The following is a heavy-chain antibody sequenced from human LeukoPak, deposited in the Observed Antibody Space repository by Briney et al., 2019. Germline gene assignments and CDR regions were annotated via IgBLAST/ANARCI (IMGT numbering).Heavy chain of an antibody. CDR3: ARDRAVGVVPGLFDP. CDR2: IYYSGST. V-gene: IGHV4-59*01. Sequence: SETLSLTCTVSGGSISSYYWSWIRQPPGKGLEWSGYIYYSGSTNYNPSLKSRVTISVDTSKNQFSLKLSSVTAADTAVYYCARDRAVGVVPGLFDPWGQGTLVTVSS. D-gene: IGHD2-2*01. CDR1: GGSISSYY. J-gene: IGHJ5*02.